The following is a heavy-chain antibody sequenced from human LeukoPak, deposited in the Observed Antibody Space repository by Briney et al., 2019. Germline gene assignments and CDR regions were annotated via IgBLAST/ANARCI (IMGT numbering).Heavy chain of an antibody. V-gene: IGHV3-7*01. D-gene: IGHD6-6*01. J-gene: IGHJ4*02. CDR3: ARDTRTGQLGGPFFDY. CDR2: IKQDGSEK. CDR1: GFTFSSYW. Sequence: GGSLRLSCAASGFTFSSYWMSWVRQAPGKGLEWVANIKQDGSEKYYVDSVKGRFTISRDNAKNSLYLQMNSLRAEDTAVYYCARDTRTGQLGGPFFDYWGQGTLVTVSS.